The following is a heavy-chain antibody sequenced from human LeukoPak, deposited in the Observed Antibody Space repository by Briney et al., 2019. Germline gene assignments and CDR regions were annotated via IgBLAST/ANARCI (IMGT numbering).Heavy chain of an antibody. CDR1: GGSISSYH. J-gene: IGHJ4*02. D-gene: IGHD6-13*01. CDR2: IDTSGST. CDR3: VGIATAGTVEY. Sequence: SEILSLTCTVFGGSISSYHWGWIRQPPGKGLEGIGYIDTSGSTNYNPSLKSRVIISVDTSKNQFSLKLNSVTAADTAVFYCVGIATAGTVEYWGQGTLVTVSS. V-gene: IGHV4-4*09.